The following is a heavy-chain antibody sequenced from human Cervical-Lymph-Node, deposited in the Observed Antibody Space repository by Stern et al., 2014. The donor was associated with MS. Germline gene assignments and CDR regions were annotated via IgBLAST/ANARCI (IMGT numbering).Heavy chain of an antibody. D-gene: IGHD4-11*01. CDR3: ARQYYGMDV. CDR2: INPDNGDT. V-gene: IGHV1-2*02. CDR1: GYTFTDYY. J-gene: IGHJ6*02. Sequence: QLVQSGAEMKKPGASVKVSCKASGYTFTDYYMHWVRQAPGQGLEWMGWINPDNGDTDSVQKFQGRVTMTRDTSISTAYMELSRLSSDDAAMYYCARQYYGMDVWGQGTTVTVSS.